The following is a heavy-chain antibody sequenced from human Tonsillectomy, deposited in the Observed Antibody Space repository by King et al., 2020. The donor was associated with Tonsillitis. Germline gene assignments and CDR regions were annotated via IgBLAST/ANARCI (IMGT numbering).Heavy chain of an antibody. CDR2: ISWNSGSI. D-gene: IGHD6-6*01. Sequence: VQLVESGGGLVQPGRSLRLSCAASGFTFDDYAMHWVRQAPGKGLEWVSGISWNSGSIGYADSVKGRFTVSRDNAKNSVYLQMNSLRAEDTALYYCAKSQSSSSYYYYGLDVWGQGTTVTVSS. V-gene: IGHV3-9*01. CDR1: GFTFDDYA. CDR3: AKSQSSSSYYYYGLDV. J-gene: IGHJ6*02.